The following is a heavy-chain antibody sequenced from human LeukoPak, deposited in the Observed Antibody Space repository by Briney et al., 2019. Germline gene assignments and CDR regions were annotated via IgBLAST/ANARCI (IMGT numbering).Heavy chain of an antibody. D-gene: IGHD6-19*01. CDR3: AKGLVGSGWIYFDH. CDR1: GFILSDFT. J-gene: IGHJ4*02. Sequence: GGSLRLSCAASGFILSDFTMNWVRQAPGRGLEWVSAISGSGGSTYYADSVKGRFTISRDNPKNTLYLQMNSLRAEDTAVYYCAKGLVGSGWIYFDHWGQGTLVTVSS. V-gene: IGHV3-23*01. CDR2: ISGSGGST.